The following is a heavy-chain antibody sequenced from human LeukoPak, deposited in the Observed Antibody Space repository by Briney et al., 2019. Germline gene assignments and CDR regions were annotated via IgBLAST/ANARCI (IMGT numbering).Heavy chain of an antibody. CDR2: IWYDGSNK. V-gene: IGHV3-33*01. Sequence: GGSLRLSCAASGFTFSSYGMHWVRQAPGKGLEWVAVIWYDGSNKYYADSVKGRFTISRDNSKNTLYLQMNSLRAEDTAVYYCARERLGISLDYWGQGTLVTVSS. D-gene: IGHD7-27*01. J-gene: IGHJ4*02. CDR3: ARERLGISLDY. CDR1: GFTFSSYG.